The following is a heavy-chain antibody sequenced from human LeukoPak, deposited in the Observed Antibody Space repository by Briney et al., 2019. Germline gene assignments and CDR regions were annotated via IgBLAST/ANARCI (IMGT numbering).Heavy chain of an antibody. CDR2: IYPGDSDT. V-gene: IGHV5-51*01. CDR1: GYTFTSYW. CDR3: ARVSANASHL. D-gene: IGHD5/OR15-5a*01. J-gene: IGHJ3*01. Sequence: GESLKISCKGSGYTFTSYWIAWVRQMPGKGLEWMGIIYPGDSDTRYSPSFQGQVTISVDKSTSTTYLQWSSLKASDTAIYYCARVSANASHLWGQGTMVTVSS.